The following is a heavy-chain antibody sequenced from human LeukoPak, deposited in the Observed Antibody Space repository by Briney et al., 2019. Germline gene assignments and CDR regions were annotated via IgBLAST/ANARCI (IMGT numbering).Heavy chain of an antibody. D-gene: IGHD2-2*02. CDR2: IYTSGST. V-gene: IGHV4-4*09. Sequence: NSSETLSLTCTVSGGSISSYYWSWIRQPPGKGLEWIGYIYTSGSTNYNPSLKSRVTISVDTSRNQFSLKLSSVTAADTAVYYCARHVVVVPAAIWNWFDPWGQGTLVTVSS. CDR3: ARHVVVVPAAIWNWFDP. CDR1: GGSISSYY. J-gene: IGHJ5*02.